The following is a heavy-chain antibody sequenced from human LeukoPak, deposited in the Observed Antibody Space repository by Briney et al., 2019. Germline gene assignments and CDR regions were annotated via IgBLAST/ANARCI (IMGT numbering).Heavy chain of an antibody. CDR2: LNYNGGNT. V-gene: IGHV3-23*01. J-gene: IGHJ4*02. CDR3: AKDRDYGDTRYYFDY. CDR1: GFTFSTYA. Sequence: GGSLRLSCAASGFTFSTYAMTWLRQAPGKGLEWVSALNYNGGNTYYADSVKGRFTISRDNSKNTLYLQMNSLRAEDTAVYYCAKDRDYGDTRYYFDYWGQGTLVTVSS. D-gene: IGHD4-17*01.